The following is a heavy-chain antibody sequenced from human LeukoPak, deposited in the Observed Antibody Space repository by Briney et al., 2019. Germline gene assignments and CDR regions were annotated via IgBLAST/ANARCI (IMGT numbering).Heavy chain of an antibody. V-gene: IGHV3-30*04. D-gene: IGHD6-19*01. CDR3: ARALHSSGHLDAFDI. CDR2: ISYDGSNK. J-gene: IGHJ3*02. Sequence: PGGSLRLSCAASGFTFSSYAMHWVRQAPGKGLEWVAVISYDGSNKYYADSVKGRFTISRDNSKNTLYLQMNSLRAEDTAVYYCARALHSSGHLDAFDIWGQGTMVTVSS. CDR1: GFTFSSYA.